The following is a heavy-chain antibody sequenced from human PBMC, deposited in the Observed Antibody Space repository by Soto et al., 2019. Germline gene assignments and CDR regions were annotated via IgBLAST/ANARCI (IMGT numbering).Heavy chain of an antibody. J-gene: IGHJ5*02. CDR2: IKQDGSEK. V-gene: IGHV3-7*01. CDR3: ARERDYYDILTGYYRWFDP. Sequence: GGSLRLSCAASGFTFSSCWMSWVRQAPGKGLEWVANIKQDGSEKYYVDSVKGRFTISRDNAKNSLYLQMNSLRAEDTAVYYCARERDYYDILTGYYRWFDPWGQGTLVTVSS. CDR1: GFTFSSCW. D-gene: IGHD3-9*01.